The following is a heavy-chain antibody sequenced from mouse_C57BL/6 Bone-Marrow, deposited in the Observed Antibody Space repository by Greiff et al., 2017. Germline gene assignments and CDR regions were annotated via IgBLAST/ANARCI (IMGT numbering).Heavy chain of an antibody. V-gene: IGHV5-16*01. CDR2: INYDGSST. D-gene: IGHD1-1*01. J-gene: IGHJ1*03. CDR1: GFTFSDYY. CDR3: ARDTHFTTVVATDWYFDV. Sequence: EVKLQESEGGLVQPGSSMKLSCTASGFTFSDYYMAWVRQVPEKGLEWVANINYDGSSTYYLDSLKSRFIISRDNAKNILYLQMSSLKSEDTATYYCARDTHFTTVVATDWYFDVWGTGTTVTVSS.